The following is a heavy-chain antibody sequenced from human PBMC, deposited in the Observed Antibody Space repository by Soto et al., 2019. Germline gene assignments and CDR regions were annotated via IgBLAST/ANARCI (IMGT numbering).Heavy chain of an antibody. J-gene: IGHJ4*02. D-gene: IGHD3-3*02. Sequence: QVQLVQSGAEVKKPGASLRVSCETSGGTSTIYTITWVRQAPGQGLQWMGRIVPTLRITNYAQEFQGRLTITADSSTSTADIELTILTSEDTAVYYCATDKYGAGRVGVHFWGQGTLVTVSS. CDR2: IVPTLRIT. V-gene: IGHV1-69*08. CDR1: GGTSTIYT. CDR3: ATDKYGAGRVGVHF.